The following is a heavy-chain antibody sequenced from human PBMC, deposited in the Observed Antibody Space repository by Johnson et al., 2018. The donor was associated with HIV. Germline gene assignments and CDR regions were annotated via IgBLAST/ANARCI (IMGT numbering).Heavy chain of an antibody. CDR2: ISYDGSNK. D-gene: IGHD5-18*01. CDR3: AREAGDSYGSNGAALDI. J-gene: IGHJ3*02. V-gene: IGHV3-30-3*01. Sequence: QVQLVESGGGLVQPGGSLRLSCAASGFTFSSYVMHWVRQAPGKGLEWVAVISYDGSNKYYGDSVKGRFTIYRDNSKNTLCLQMNSGRAEDTAVYYCAREAGDSYGSNGAALDIWGQGTMVTVSS. CDR1: GFTFSSYV.